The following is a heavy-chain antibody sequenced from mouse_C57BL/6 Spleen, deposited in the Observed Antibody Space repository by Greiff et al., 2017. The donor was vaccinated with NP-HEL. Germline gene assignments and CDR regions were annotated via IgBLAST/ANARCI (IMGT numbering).Heavy chain of an antibody. CDR1: GYSITSGYY. CDR2: ISYDGSN. Sequence: EVQLVESGPGLVKPSQSLSLTCSVTGYSITSGYYWNWIRQFPGNKLEWMGYISYDGSNNYNPSLKNRISITRDTSKNQFFLKLNSVTTEDTATYYCARYYGNPYYYAMDYWGQGTSVTVSS. J-gene: IGHJ4*01. V-gene: IGHV3-6*01. D-gene: IGHD2-1*01. CDR3: ARYYGNPYYYAMDY.